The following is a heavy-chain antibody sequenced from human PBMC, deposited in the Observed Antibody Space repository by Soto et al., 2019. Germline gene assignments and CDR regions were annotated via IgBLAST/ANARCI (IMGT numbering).Heavy chain of an antibody. CDR1: GFTFSNYW. CDR3: ARDIRSDWYYYYYGMDV. V-gene: IGHV3-74*01. D-gene: IGHD6-19*01. Sequence: GGSLRLSCAASGFTFSNYWMYWVRQAPGKGLVWVSRISSAGSSTNYADSVKGRFTISRDNAENTLYLQIDSLTAEDTAVYYCARDIRSDWYYYYYGMDVWGQGTTVTVSS. CDR2: ISSAGSST. J-gene: IGHJ6*02.